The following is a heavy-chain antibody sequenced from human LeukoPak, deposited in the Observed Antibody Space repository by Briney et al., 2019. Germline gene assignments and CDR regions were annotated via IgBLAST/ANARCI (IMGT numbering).Heavy chain of an antibody. J-gene: IGHJ3*02. CDR3: ARGPLRVVGTADAFDI. D-gene: IGHD6-19*01. V-gene: IGHV1-69*04. CDR1: GGTFSSYA. Sequence: ASVKVSCKASGGTFSSYAISWVRQAPGQGLEWMGRIIPILGIANYAQKFQGRVTITADKSTSTAYMELSSLRSEDTAVYYCARGPLRVVGTADAFDIWGQGTMVTVSS. CDR2: IIPILGIA.